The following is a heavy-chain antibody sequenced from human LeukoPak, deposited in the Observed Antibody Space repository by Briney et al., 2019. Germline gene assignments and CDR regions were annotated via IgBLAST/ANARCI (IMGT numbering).Heavy chain of an antibody. D-gene: IGHD5-12*01. CDR3: ARRGRGYSGYDREPFDY. CDR1: GYTFTSYY. J-gene: IGHJ4*02. CDR2: INPSGGST. Sequence: ASVTVSCKASGYTFTSYYMHWVRQAPGQGLEWMGIINPSGGSTSYAQKFQGRVTMTRDTSTSTVYMELSSLRSEDTAVYYCARRGRGYSGYDREPFDYWGQGTLVNVSS. V-gene: IGHV1-46*01.